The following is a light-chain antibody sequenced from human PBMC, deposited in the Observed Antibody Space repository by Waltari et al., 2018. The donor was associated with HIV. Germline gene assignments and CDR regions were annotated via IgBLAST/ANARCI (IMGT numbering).Light chain of an antibody. CDR3: CSYAGTYTWV. J-gene: IGLJ3*02. Sequence: HSALTQPRSVSGSPGQSVTISCTGTSSDVGDYNYVSWYQQHPGKAPKLLIFDATKRPAGVPDGFSGSKSGNTAFLTISGLHLEDEANYYCCSYAGTYTWVFGGGTTLTVL. CDR2: DAT. CDR1: SSDVGDYNY. V-gene: IGLV2-11*01.